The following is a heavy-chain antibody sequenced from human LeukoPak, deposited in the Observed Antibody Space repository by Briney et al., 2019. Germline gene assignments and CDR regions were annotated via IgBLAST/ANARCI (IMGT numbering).Heavy chain of an antibody. Sequence: GGSLRLSCAASGFTFSSYGMHWVRQAPGKGLEWVAVISYDGSNKYYADSVNGRFTISRDNSKNTLSLQMNSLSAEDTAVYYCAKSPSGRSRISRFDYWGQGILVTVSS. D-gene: IGHD1-26*01. V-gene: IGHV3-30*18. CDR3: AKSPSGRSRISRFDY. J-gene: IGHJ4*02. CDR2: ISYDGSNK. CDR1: GFTFSSYG.